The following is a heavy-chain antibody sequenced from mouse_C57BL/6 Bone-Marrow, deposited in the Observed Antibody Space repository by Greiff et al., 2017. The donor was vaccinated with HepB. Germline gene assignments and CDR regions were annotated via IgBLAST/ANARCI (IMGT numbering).Heavy chain of an antibody. CDR1: GYTFTDYE. D-gene: IGHD1-1*01. J-gene: IGHJ2*01. Sequence: VKLQQSGAELVRPGASVTLSCKASGYTFTDYEMHWVKQTPVHGLEWIGAIDPETGGTAYNQKFKGKAILTADKSSSTAYMELRSLTSEDSAVYYCTRDRDYGSLDYWGQGTTLTVSS. CDR2: IDPETGGT. CDR3: TRDRDYGSLDY. V-gene: IGHV1-15*01.